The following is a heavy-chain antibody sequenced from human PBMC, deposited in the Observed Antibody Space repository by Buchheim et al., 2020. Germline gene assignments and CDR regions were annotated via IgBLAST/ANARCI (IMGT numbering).Heavy chain of an antibody. J-gene: IGHJ4*02. CDR1: GYTFSKYF. CDR2: INLGDGGT. V-gene: IGHV1-46*01. D-gene: IGHD6-19*01. CDR3: ARDPNSGFGTGWSYFDS. Sequence: QVQLVQSGAEVKKPGASVKVSCKPSGYTFSKYFLHWVRQAPGQGLEWMGRINLGDGGTGYAQKFQARVAVTRDTSTNTVYMELSSLRSEDTGIYFCARDPNSGFGTGWSYFDSWGQGTL.